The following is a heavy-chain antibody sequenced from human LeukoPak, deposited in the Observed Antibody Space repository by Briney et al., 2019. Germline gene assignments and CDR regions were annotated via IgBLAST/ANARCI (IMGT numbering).Heavy chain of an antibody. V-gene: IGHV4-34*01. CDR3: ARVTYYYDSSGYYWIYYFDY. D-gene: IGHD3-22*01. Sequence: SETLSLTCAVYGGSFSGYYWSRIRQPPGKGLEWIGEINHSGSTNYNPSLKSRVTISVDTSKNQFSLKLSSVTAADTAVYYCARVTYYYDSSGYYWIYYFDYWGQGTLVTVSS. CDR1: GGSFSGYY. CDR2: INHSGST. J-gene: IGHJ4*02.